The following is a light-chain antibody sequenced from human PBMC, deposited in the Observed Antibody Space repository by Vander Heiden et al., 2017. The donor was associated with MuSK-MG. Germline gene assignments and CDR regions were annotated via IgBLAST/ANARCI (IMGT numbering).Light chain of an antibody. CDR2: DAS. CDR3: QQRTNGHHTWT. J-gene: IGKJ1*01. CDR1: QSVSSY. V-gene: IGKV3-11*01. Sequence: EIVLTQSPATLSLSPGDRATLSCRASQSVSSYLAWYQQKPGQAPRLLIYDASNRATGIQARFSGSGYGTDFTLTINSREPEDFAVYYCQQRTNGHHTWTFGQGTKVEIK.